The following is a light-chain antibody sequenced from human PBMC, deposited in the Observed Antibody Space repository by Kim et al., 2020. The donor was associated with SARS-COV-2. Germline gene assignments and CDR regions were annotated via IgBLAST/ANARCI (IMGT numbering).Light chain of an antibody. V-gene: IGLV2-23*02. CDR2: DVT. Sequence: GQSINNSYVGTRSDIGAFNYVSWYQHHAGKAPRLIIYDVTNRPSGVSTRFSGSKSGNTASLTISGLQADDEADYFCSSYAGSNTWVFGGGTQLTVL. CDR3: SSYAGSNTWV. J-gene: IGLJ3*02. CDR1: RSDIGAFNY.